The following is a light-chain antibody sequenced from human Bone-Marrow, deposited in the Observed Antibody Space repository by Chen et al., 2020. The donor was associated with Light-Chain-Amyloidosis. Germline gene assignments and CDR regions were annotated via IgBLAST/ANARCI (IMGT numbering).Light chain of an antibody. CDR2: DDS. Sequence: SYVLTQPSSVSVAPGQTATIACGGNNIGSTSVHWYQQTPGQAPLLVVYDDSDRPSGLPARLSGSNSGNKATRTISRVEAGDEADYYCQVWDRSSDRPVFGGGTKLTVL. J-gene: IGLJ3*02. CDR1: NIGSTS. V-gene: IGLV3-21*02. CDR3: QVWDRSSDRPV.